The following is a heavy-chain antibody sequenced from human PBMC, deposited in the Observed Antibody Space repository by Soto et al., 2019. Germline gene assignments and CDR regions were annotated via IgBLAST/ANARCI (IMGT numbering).Heavy chain of an antibody. J-gene: IGHJ4*01. V-gene: IGHV1-46*01. Sequence: ASVKVSCKASGYTFSNYYIYWVRQAPGQGLEWMGMINPSGGSTTYAQRFQGRVTMTEGTSTSTVYMELSSLRSEDTAVYYCARREYSSGWYLVDYWG. CDR3: ARREYSSGWYLVDY. D-gene: IGHD6-19*01. CDR2: INPSGGST. CDR1: GYTFSNYY.